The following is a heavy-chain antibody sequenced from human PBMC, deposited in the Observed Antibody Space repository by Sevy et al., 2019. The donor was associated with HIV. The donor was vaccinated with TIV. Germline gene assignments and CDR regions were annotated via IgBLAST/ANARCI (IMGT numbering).Heavy chain of an antibody. V-gene: IGHV3-21*06. CDR2: ISSSSSYI. Sequence: GGSLRLSCAASGFTFSSYSMNWVRQAPGKGLEWVSSISSSSSYIYYAHSVKGRFTISRDNAKNTLYLQMNSLRGQDTAVYYCGRDLGINMVQYGMDVWGQGTTVTVSS. CDR3: GRDLGINMVQYGMDV. D-gene: IGHD3-10*01. CDR1: GFTFSSYS. J-gene: IGHJ6*02.